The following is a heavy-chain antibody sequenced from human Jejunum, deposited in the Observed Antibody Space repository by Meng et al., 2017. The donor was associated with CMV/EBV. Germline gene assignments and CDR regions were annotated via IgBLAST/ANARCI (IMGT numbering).Heavy chain of an antibody. J-gene: IGHJ4*02. V-gene: IGHV4-59*01. D-gene: IGHD3-10*01. CDR2: VSYSGTS. Sequence: TISCDSFMYLYWSWIRQSPGKGLEWVGYVSYSGTSYYNPSLKSRVTVSLDMSKSQFSLTLTSVTAADTAVYFCARDRGGLGKYFDYWGQGSLVTVSS. CDR3: ARDRGGLGKYFDY. CDR1: CDSFMYLY.